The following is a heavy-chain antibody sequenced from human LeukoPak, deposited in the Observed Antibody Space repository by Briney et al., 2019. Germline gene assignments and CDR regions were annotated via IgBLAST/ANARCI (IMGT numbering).Heavy chain of an antibody. CDR2: INPNSGGT. D-gene: IGHD7-27*01. CDR3: ARDLGTPYYFDY. CDR1: GYTFTVYH. J-gene: IGHJ4*02. Sequence: ASVKVSCKASGYTFTVYHMHWVRQAPGQGLEWMGWINPNSGGTNYAQKFQGRVTMTRDTSISTAYMELSGLRSDDTAVYYCARDLGTPYYFDYWGQGTLVTVSS. V-gene: IGHV1-2*02.